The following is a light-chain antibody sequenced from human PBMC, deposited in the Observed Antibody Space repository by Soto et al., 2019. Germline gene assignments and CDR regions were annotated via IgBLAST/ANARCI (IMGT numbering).Light chain of an antibody. CDR3: QQANSFPPT. V-gene: IGKV1-12*01. CDR2: HAS. CDR1: QTLSNC. Sequence: DLQMTQSPSSVSASVGDRVTISCRARQTLSNCVAWYQQKPGEPPKLLIFHASNLLSGVPSRFSGSGSGTDFTLSISSMHPEDCAIYYCQQANSFPPTFDQGTKLEIK. J-gene: IGKJ2*01.